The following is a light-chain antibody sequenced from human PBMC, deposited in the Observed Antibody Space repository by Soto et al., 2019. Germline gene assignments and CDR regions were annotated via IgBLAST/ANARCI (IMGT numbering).Light chain of an antibody. V-gene: IGKV3-20*01. CDR2: GAS. CDR3: QHYKMYSPWT. Sequence: EIVLTQSPGTLSLSPGERATLSCRASQSVSNNYLAWYQQKPGQAPRLLVYGASTRDTGIPDRFRGSGSGTEFTLTISSLQPDDFATYYCQHYKMYSPWTFGQGTKVDIK. CDR1: QSVSNNY. J-gene: IGKJ1*01.